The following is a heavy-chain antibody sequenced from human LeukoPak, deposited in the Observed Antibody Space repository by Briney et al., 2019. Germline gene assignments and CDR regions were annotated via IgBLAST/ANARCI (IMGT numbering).Heavy chain of an antibody. CDR2: INWSGGST. CDR1: GFTFDDYG. J-gene: IGHJ6*04. V-gene: IGHV3-20*04. Sequence: PGGSLRLSCAASGFTFDDYGMSWVRQAPGKGLEWVSGINWSGGSTGYADAVQGRFTISRDNAKNSLYLQMNSLRADGTALYYCARDLASTDVWGKGTTVTVSS. D-gene: IGHD3-16*01. CDR3: ARDLASTDV.